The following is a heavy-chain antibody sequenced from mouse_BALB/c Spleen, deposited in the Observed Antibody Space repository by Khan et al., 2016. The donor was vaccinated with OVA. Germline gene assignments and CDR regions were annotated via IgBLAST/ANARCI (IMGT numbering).Heavy chain of an antibody. V-gene: IGHV1S137*01. CDR1: GYTFTDFT. CDR2: ISTYYGDA. D-gene: IGHD1-1*02. Sequence: QIQLVQSGAELVRPGVSVKISCKGSGYTFTDFTLHWVKQSHAMSLEWIGVISTYYGDATYNQRFKDKATMTVDKSSSTAYMELARLTSEDSAIYYGARGGVGNRFAYWGQGTLVTVSA. CDR3: ARGGVGNRFAY. J-gene: IGHJ3*01.